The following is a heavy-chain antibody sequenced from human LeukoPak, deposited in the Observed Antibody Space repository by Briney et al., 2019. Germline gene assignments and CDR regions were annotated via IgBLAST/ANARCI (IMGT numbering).Heavy chain of an antibody. J-gene: IGHJ6*02. CDR1: GLTFSSYW. Sequence: GRSLSLSCAVSGLTFSSYWMHWVRQAPGKGLVWVSRINSDGTSTSYADSVKGRFTIYRDNAKDTLYLQMNSLRAEDTAVYYCARVGGYYYYYGMDVWGQGTTVTVSS. V-gene: IGHV3-74*01. CDR2: INSDGTST. CDR3: ARVGGYYYYYGMDV.